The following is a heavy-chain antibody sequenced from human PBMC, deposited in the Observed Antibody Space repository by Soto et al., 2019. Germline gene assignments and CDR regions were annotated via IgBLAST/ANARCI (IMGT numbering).Heavy chain of an antibody. J-gene: IGHJ6*02. Sequence: QVQLQESGPGLVKPSATLSLTCTVSGGSITNYYCSWFRQPPGKGLEWIGYINYDGSSAYNLSLKRRVTLSMDASQTQFSLMLESVTATNTAVFYCARHGFGPLHGLVDVCGPGTTVIVSS. CDR2: INYDGSS. CDR1: GGSITNYY. CDR3: ARHGFGPLHGLVDV. V-gene: IGHV4-59*08. D-gene: IGHD3-10*01.